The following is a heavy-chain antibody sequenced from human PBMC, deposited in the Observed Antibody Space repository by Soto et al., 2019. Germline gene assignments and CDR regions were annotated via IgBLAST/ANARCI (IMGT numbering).Heavy chain of an antibody. CDR1: GGTFSSYT. D-gene: IGHD1-1*01. CDR3: AKTLPPGTGLGDY. CDR2: IIPILGIA. J-gene: IGHJ4*02. Sequence: QVQLVQSGAEVKKPGSSVKVSCKASGGTFSSYTISWVRQAPGQGLEWMGRIIPILGIANYAQKFQGRVTITADKSTSPAYMALSSLRSEDTAVYYCAKTLPPGTGLGDYWVQATLVTVSS. V-gene: IGHV1-69*02.